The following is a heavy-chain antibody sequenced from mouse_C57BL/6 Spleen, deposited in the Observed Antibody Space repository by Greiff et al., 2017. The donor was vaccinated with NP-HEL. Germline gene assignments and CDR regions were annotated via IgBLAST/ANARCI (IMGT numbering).Heavy chain of an antibody. D-gene: IGHD1-2*01. V-gene: IGHV2-2*01. CDR1: GFTLTSYG. Sequence: QVQLQQPGPGLVQPSPSLSITCTASGFTLTSYGVHWVRQSPGQGLEWLGVIWSCGSTDYNAEVIARLSISKDTSKSKVYFKMNSLQDDDTAKYYCASFYNGWAMDYWGQGTSVTVSS. CDR3: ASFYNGWAMDY. J-gene: IGHJ4*01. CDR2: IWSCGST.